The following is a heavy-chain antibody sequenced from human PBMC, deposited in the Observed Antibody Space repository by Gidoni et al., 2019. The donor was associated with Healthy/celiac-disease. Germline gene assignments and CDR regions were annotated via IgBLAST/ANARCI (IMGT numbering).Heavy chain of an antibody. J-gene: IGHJ4*02. D-gene: IGHD6-19*01. CDR2: ISYDGSNK. CDR3: AKDLGYSSGGNTDY. V-gene: IGHV3-30*18. CDR1: GFTFSSYG. Sequence: QVQLVESGGGVVQPGRSLRLSCAASGFTFSSYGMHWVRQAPGKGLEWVAVISYDGSNKYYADSVKGRFTISRDNSKNTLYLQMNSLRAEDTAVYYCAKDLGYSSGGNTDYWGQGTLVTVSS.